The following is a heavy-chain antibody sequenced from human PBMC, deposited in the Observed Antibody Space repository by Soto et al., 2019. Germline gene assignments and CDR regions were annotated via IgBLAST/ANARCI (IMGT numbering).Heavy chain of an antibody. D-gene: IGHD2-15*01. Sequence: GESLKISCKGSGYSFTSYWISWVRQMPGKGLEWMGRIDPSDSYTNYSPSFQGHVTISADKSISTAYLQWSSLKASDTAMYYCARQRSVLVVAQLYGMDVWGQGTTVTVSS. J-gene: IGHJ6*02. CDR3: ARQRSVLVVAQLYGMDV. CDR2: IDPSDSYT. CDR1: GYSFTSYW. V-gene: IGHV5-10-1*01.